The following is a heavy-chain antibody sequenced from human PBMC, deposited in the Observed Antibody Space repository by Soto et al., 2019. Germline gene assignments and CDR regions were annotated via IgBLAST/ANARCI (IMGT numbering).Heavy chain of an antibody. V-gene: IGHV4-39*01. CDR2: IYYSGST. D-gene: IGHD2-2*01. Sequence: PSETLSLTCTVSGGSISSSSYYWGWIRQPPGKGLEWIGSIYYSGSTYYNPSLKSRVTISVDTSKNQFSLKLSSVTAADTAVYYCARHGWWEDIVVVPAAPIDYWGQGTLVTVSS. J-gene: IGHJ4*02. CDR1: GGSISSSSYY. CDR3: ARHGWWEDIVVVPAAPIDY.